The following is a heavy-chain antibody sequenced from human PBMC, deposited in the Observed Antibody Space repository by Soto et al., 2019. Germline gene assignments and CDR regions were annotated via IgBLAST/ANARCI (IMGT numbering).Heavy chain of an antibody. V-gene: IGHV2-5*02. CDR3: AHSTGCGGDCDYWYFDL. J-gene: IGHJ2*01. Sequence: QITLKESGPTLVKPTQTLTLTCTFSGFSLSTSGVGVGWIRQPPGKALEWLALIYWDDDKRYSPSLKSRLTITKDTSKNQVVLTMTNMDPVDTATYYCAHSTGCGGDCDYWYFDLWGRGTLVTVSS. D-gene: IGHD2-21*02. CDR1: GFSLSTSGVG. CDR2: IYWDDDK.